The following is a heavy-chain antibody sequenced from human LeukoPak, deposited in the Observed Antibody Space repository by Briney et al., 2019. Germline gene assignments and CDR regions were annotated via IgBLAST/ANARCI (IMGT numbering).Heavy chain of an antibody. Sequence: PSETLSLTCAVYGGSFSGYYWSWIRQPPGKGLEWIGEINHSGTTNYNPSLKSRVTISVDTSKIQFSLKLGSVTDAGAAVYYCVRGGDDYGDYLNWFDPWGQGTLVTVSS. D-gene: IGHD4-17*01. V-gene: IGHV4-34*01. CDR3: VRGGDDYGDYLNWFDP. CDR2: INHSGTT. CDR1: GGSFSGYY. J-gene: IGHJ5*02.